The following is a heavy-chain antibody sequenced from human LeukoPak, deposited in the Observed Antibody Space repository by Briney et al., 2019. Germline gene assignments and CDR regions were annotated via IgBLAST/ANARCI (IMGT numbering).Heavy chain of an antibody. CDR1: GFSFRSDG. J-gene: IGHJ4*02. D-gene: IGHD3-10*01. V-gene: IGHV3-30*02. CDR2: IRYDGSNK. Sequence: GGSLRLSCAASGFSFRSDGMSWVRQAPGKGLEWVAFIRYDGSNKYYADSVKGRFTISRDNSKNTLYLQMNSLRAEDTAVYYCAKRAITMVRGVIITFLDYWGQGTLVTVSS. CDR3: AKRAITMVRGVIITFLDY.